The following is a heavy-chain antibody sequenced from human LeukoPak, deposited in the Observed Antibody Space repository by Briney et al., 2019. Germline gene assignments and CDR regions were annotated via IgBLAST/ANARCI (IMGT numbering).Heavy chain of an antibody. J-gene: IGHJ4*02. V-gene: IGHV4-39*01. Sequence: PSETLSLTCTVSGGSISSSSYYWGWIRQPPGKGLEWIGSIYYSGSTYYNPFLKSRVTISVDTSKNQFSLKLSSVTAADTAVYYCARQGVAAGYWGQGTLVTVSS. CDR3: ARQGVAAGY. CDR1: GGSISSSSYY. D-gene: IGHD6-19*01. CDR2: IYYSGST.